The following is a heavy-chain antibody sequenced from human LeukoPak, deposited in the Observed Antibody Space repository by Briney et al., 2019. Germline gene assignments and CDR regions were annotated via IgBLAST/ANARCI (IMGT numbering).Heavy chain of an antibody. CDR2: ISYDGSNK. Sequence: GGSLRLSCAASGFTFSSYALHWVRQAPGKGLEWVAVISYDGSNKYYVDSVKGRFTISRDNSKNTLYLQMNSLRAEDTAVYYCATSEESFSFSYYFDYWGQGALVTVSS. J-gene: IGHJ4*02. CDR1: GFTFSSYA. D-gene: IGHD3-3*02. CDR3: ATSEESFSFSYYFDY. V-gene: IGHV3-30*04.